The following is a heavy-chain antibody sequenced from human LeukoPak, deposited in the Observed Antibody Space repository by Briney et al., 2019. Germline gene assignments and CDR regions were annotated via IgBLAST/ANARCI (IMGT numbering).Heavy chain of an antibody. CDR2: INYANT. CDR3: ARGNLDSTPDF. Sequence: PGGSLRLSCAASGFTFSDYYMSWIRQAPGKGLEWVGYINYANTNYNPSLQSRITISMDTSKGQFSLRLSSVTAADTAVYYCARGNLDSTPDFWGQGILVSVSS. D-gene: IGHD2/OR15-2a*01. CDR1: GFTFSDYY. V-gene: IGHV4-59*01. J-gene: IGHJ4*02.